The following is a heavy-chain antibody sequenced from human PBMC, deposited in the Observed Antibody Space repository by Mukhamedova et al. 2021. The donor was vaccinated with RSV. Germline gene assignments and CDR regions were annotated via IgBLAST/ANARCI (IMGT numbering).Heavy chain of an antibody. V-gene: IGHV3-23*01. D-gene: IGHD2-2*01. CDR3: AKTGYCSSTGCHWYFDL. J-gene: IGHJ2*01. Sequence: NWVRQAPGKGLEWVSAITRSGASTRYADSVKGRFTISRDNSKNTLDLQVNSLRDEDTAVYYCAKTGYCSSTGCHWYFDLWGRGP. CDR2: ITRSGAST.